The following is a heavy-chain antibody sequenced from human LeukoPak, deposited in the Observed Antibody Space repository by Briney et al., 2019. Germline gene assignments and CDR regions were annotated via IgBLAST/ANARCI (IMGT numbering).Heavy chain of an antibody. CDR3: ARDRDYYGSGSYLPYYYYYMDV. CDR2: INPSGGNT. J-gene: IGHJ6*03. V-gene: IGHV1-46*01. Sequence: ASVKVSCKASGYTFTSYYMHWVRQAPGQGLERMGLINPSGGNTSYAQKFQGRVTKNRDMFTCRVYMELRSLRSDDTAVYYCARDRDYYGSGSYLPYYYYYMDVWGKGTTVTVSS. CDR1: GYTFTSYY. D-gene: IGHD3-10*01.